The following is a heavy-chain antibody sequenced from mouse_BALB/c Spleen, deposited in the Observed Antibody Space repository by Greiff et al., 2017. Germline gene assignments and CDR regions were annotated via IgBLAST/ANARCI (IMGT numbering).Heavy chain of an antibody. CDR3: ARPGGNYWWFAY. D-gene: IGHD2-1*01. V-gene: IGHV14-1*02. J-gene: IGHJ3*01. CDR2: IDPENGNT. CDR1: GFNIKDYY. Sequence: EVQLQQSGAELVRPGALVKLSCKASGFNIKDYYMHWVKQRPEQGLEWIGWIDPENGNTIYDPKFQGKASITADTSSNTAYLQLSSLTSEDTAVYYCARPGGNYWWFAYWGQGTLVTVSA.